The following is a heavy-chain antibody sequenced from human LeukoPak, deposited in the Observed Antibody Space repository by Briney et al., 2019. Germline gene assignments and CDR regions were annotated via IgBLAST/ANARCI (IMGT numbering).Heavy chain of an antibody. J-gene: IGHJ4*02. CDR3: ARGTTPDV. V-gene: IGHV4-30-2*01. CDR2: IYHSGST. CDR1: GGSISSGGYS. D-gene: IGHD4-11*01. Sequence: SETLSLTCAVSGGSISSGGYSWSWIRQPPGTGLEWIGYIYHSGSTYYNPSLKSRVTISVDRSKNQFSLKLSSVTAADTAVYYCARGTTPDVWGQGTLVTVSS.